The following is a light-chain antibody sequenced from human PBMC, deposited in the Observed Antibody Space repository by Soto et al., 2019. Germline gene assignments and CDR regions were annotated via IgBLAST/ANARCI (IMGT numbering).Light chain of an antibody. J-gene: IGKJ1*01. CDR1: QSFLYSSNNKNY. CDR3: QQYYSTPWT. V-gene: IGKV4-1*01. Sequence: DILMTQCPDSLAVSLGERATINCKSSQSFLYSSNNKNYLAWYQQKPGQPPKLLIYWASTRESGVPDRFSGSGSGTDFTLTISSLQAEDVAVYYCQQYYSTPWTFGQGTKVDIK. CDR2: WAS.